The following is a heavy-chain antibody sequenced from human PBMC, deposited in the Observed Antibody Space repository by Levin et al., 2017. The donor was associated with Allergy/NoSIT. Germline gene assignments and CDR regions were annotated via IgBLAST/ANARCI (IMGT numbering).Heavy chain of an antibody. CDR1: GFTFSSYA. Sequence: GGSLRLSCAASGFTFSSYAMHWVRQAPGKGLEYVSAISSNGGSTYYANSVKGRFTISRDNSKNTLYLQMGSLRAEDMAVYYCARDGMIYGSGSSPYYYYYYMDVWGKGTTVTVSS. V-gene: IGHV3-64*01. J-gene: IGHJ6*03. CDR3: ARDGMIYGSGSSPYYYYYYMDV. CDR2: ISSNGGST. D-gene: IGHD3-10*01.